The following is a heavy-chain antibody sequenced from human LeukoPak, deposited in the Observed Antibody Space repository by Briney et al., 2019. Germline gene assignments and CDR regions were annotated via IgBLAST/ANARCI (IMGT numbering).Heavy chain of an antibody. D-gene: IGHD3-3*02. Sequence: SESLSLTCAVYGGSFSGYYWSWIRQPPGKGLEWIGEINHSGSTNYNPSLKSRVTISVDTSKNQFSLKLSSVTAADTAVYYCARLTSLQGLAAYYYYYYMDVWGKGTTVTVSS. V-gene: IGHV4-34*01. J-gene: IGHJ6*03. CDR2: INHSGST. CDR3: ARLTSLQGLAAYYYYYYMDV. CDR1: GGSFSGYY.